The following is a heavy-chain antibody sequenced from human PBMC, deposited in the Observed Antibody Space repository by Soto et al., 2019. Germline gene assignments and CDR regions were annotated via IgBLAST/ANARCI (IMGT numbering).Heavy chain of an antibody. V-gene: IGHV1-69*13. CDR3: AAGTYYYDSSGYYNFDY. Sequence: GASVKVSCKASGGTFSSYAISWVRQAPGQGLEWMGGIIPIFGTANYAQKFQGRVTITADESTSTAYMELSSLRSEDTAVYYCAAGTYYYDSSGYYNFDYWGQGTLVTVSS. CDR1: GGTFSSYA. CDR2: IIPIFGTA. J-gene: IGHJ4*02. D-gene: IGHD3-22*01.